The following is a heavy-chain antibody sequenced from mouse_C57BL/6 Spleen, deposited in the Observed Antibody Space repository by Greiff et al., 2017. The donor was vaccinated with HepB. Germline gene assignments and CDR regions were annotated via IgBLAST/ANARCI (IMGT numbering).Heavy chain of an antibody. J-gene: IGHJ1*03. CDR2: INPYNGGT. CDR3: ARTTTTVVATRYFDV. V-gene: IGHV1-19*01. Sequence: VQLKESGPVLVKPGASVKMSCKASGYTFTDYYMNWVKQSHGKSLEWIGVINPYNGGTSYNQKFKGKATLTVDKSSSTAYMELNSLTSEDSAVYYCARTTTTVVATRYFDVWGTGTTVTVSS. CDR1: GYTFTDYY. D-gene: IGHD1-1*01.